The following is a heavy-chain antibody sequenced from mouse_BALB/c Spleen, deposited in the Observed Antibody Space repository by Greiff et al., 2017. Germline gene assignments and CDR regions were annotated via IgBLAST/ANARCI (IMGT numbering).Heavy chain of an antibody. CDR2: INSNGGST. CDR3: ARHPSGTNYFDY. D-gene: IGHD3-1*01. Sequence: DVMLVESGGGLVKLGGSLKLSCAASGFTFSSYYMSWVRQTPEKRLELVAAINSNGGSTYYPDTVKGRFTISRDNAKNTLYLQMSSLKSEDTALYYCARHPSGTNYFDYWGQGTTLTVSS. CDR1: GFTFSSYY. V-gene: IGHV5-6-2*01. J-gene: IGHJ2*01.